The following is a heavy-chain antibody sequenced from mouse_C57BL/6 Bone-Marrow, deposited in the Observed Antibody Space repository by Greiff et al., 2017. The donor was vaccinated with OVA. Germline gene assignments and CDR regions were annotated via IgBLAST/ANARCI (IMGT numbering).Heavy chain of an antibody. V-gene: IGHV1-15*01. J-gene: IGHJ2*01. Sequence: VQLVESGAELVRPGASVTLSCKASGYTFTDYEMHWVKQTPVHGLEWIGAIDPETGGTAYNQKFKGKAILTADKSSSTAYMELRSLTSEDSAVYYCTREGIYYDYEGGNYWGQGTTLTVSS. D-gene: IGHD2-4*01. CDR2: IDPETGGT. CDR3: TREGIYYDYEGGNY. CDR1: GYTFTDYE.